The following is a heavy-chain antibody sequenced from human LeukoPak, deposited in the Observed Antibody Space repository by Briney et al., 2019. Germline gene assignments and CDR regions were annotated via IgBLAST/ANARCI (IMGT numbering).Heavy chain of an antibody. CDR2: ISWNSGSI. J-gene: IGHJ3*02. CDR3: AKDIAKATTVSSSVVFDI. Sequence: GRSLRLSCAATGFTFDDYALHWVRQAPGKGLEWVSGISWNSGSIGYADSVKGRFTISRDNAKSSLYLQMNSLRPEDTALYYCAKDIAKATTVSSSVVFDIWGQGTMVTVSS. CDR1: GFTFDDYA. V-gene: IGHV3-9*01. D-gene: IGHD6-13*01.